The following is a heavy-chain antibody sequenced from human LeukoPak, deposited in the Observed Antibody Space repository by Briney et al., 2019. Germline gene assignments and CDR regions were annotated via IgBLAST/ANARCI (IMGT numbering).Heavy chain of an antibody. D-gene: IGHD3-22*01. CDR3: ARDRLPYDSSGYLFDY. J-gene: IGHJ4*02. V-gene: IGHV3-21*01. CDR2: ISSSSSYI. Sequence: GGSLRLSCAASGFTFSSYSMNWVRQAPGKGLEWVSSISSSSSYIYYADSVKGRFTISRDNSKNTLYLQMGSLRAEDMAVYYCARDRLPYDSSGYLFDYWGQGTLVTVSS. CDR1: GFTFSSYS.